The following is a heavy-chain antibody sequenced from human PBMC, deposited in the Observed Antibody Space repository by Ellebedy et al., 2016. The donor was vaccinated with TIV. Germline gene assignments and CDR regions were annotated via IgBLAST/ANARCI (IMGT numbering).Heavy chain of an antibody. J-gene: IGHJ2*01. Sequence: PGGSLRLSCAASGFTFSSYGMHWVRQAPGKGLEWVAVIFYDGSNEYYADSVKGRFTISRDNSKNTLYLQMTSLRAEDTAVYYCAREGYCTSTNCHWYFDLWGRGTLVTVSS. CDR3: AREGYCTSTNCHWYFDL. V-gene: IGHV3-33*01. CDR2: IFYDGSNE. CDR1: GFTFSSYG. D-gene: IGHD2-2*01.